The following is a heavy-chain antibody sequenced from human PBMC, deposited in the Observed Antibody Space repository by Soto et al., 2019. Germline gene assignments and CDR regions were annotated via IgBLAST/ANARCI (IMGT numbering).Heavy chain of an antibody. CDR1: GDSVSNNSVT. CDR2: TYYRSKWYN. Sequence: SQTLSLTCAISGDSVSNNSVTWNWIRQSPSRGLEWLSRTYYRSKWYNDYAVSVKSRITINPDTSKNQFSLQLNSVTPEDTAVNYCARKTSNFDYWGQGTLVTVSS. J-gene: IGHJ4*02. V-gene: IGHV6-1*01. CDR3: ARKTSNFDY. D-gene: IGHD3-3*02.